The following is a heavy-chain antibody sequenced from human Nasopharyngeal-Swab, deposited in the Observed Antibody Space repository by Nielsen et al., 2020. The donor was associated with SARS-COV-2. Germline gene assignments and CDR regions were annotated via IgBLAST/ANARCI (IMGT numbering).Heavy chain of an antibody. D-gene: IGHD3-3*01. CDR3: ARSTYYDFWSGYLGGMDV. J-gene: IGHJ6*02. Sequence: SETLSLTCTVSGGSISSGCYYWSWIRQPAGKGLEWIGRIYTSGSTNYNPSLKSRVTISVDTSKNQFSLKLSSVTAADTAVYYCARSTYYDFWSGYLGGMDVWGQGTTVTVSS. V-gene: IGHV4-61*02. CDR2: IYTSGST. CDR1: GGSISSGCYY.